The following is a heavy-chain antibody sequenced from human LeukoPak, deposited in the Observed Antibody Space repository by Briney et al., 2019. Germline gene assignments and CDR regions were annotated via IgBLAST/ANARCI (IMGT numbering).Heavy chain of an antibody. CDR1: GFTFSSYG. CDR2: ISYDGSNK. V-gene: IGHV3-30*18. J-gene: IGHJ4*02. Sequence: GGSLRLSCAASGFTFSSYGMHWVRQAPGKGLEWVAVISYDGSNKYYADSVKGRFTISRDNSKNTLYLQVNSLRAEDTAVYYCAKDNSSGFDYWGQGTLVTVSS. CDR3: AKDNSSGFDY. D-gene: IGHD6-19*01.